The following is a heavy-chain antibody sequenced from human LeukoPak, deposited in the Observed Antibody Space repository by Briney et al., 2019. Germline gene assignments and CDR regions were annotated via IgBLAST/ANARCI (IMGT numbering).Heavy chain of an antibody. J-gene: IGHJ4*02. V-gene: IGHV4-30-2*01. CDR3: ARRSQSDIVVVPAAIYFDY. CDR2: IYHSGST. CDR1: GGSISSGGYY. Sequence: PSETLSLTCTVSGGSISSGGYYWSWIRQPPGKGLEWIGYIYHSGSTYYNPSLKSRVTISVDRSKNQFSLKLSSVTAADTAVYYCARRSQSDIVVVPAAIYFDYWGQGALVTVSS. D-gene: IGHD2-2*01.